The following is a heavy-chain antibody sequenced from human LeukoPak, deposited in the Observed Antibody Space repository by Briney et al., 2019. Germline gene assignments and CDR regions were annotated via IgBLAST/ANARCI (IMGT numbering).Heavy chain of an antibody. CDR1: GYTFTSYD. Sequence: GASVKVSCKASGYTFTSYDINWVRQATGQGLEGMGWMNPNSGNTGYAQKFQGRVTMTRDTSTSTVYMELSSLRSEDTAVYYCARDKREWGTLFDPWGQGTLVTVSS. D-gene: IGHD1-26*01. CDR3: ARDKREWGTLFDP. V-gene: IGHV1-8*01. J-gene: IGHJ5*02. CDR2: MNPNSGNT.